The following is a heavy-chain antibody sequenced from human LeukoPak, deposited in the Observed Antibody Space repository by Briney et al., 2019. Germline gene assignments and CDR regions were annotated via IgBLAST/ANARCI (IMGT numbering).Heavy chain of an antibody. CDR3: ARVPTSSSWYTVGDY. CDR2: ISPNSGGT. D-gene: IGHD6-13*01. J-gene: IGHJ4*02. V-gene: IGHV1-2*02. Sequence: ASVKVSCKASGYTFTGYYMHWVRQAPGQGLEWMGWISPNSGGTNYAQKFQGRVTMTRDTSISAAYMELSRLRSDDTAVYYCARVPTSSSWYTVGDYWGQGTLVTVSS. CDR1: GYTFTGYY.